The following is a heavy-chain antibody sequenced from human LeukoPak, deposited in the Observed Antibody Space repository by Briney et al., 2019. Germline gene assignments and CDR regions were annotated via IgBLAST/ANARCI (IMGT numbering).Heavy chain of an antibody. V-gene: IGHV3-33*01. CDR3: ARGVLSYYYSLVDY. Sequence: GGSLRLSCAASGFTFSSYGMHWVRQAPGKGLEWVAVIWYDGSNKYYADSVKGRFTISRDNSKNTLYLQMNSLRAEDTAVYYCARGVLSYYYSLVDYWGQGTLVTVSS. J-gene: IGHJ4*02. CDR1: GFTFSSYG. D-gene: IGHD3-10*01. CDR2: IWYDGSNK.